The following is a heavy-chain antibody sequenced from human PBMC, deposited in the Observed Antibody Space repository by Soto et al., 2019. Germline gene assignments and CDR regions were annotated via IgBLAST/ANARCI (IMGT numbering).Heavy chain of an antibody. CDR2: ISAYNGNT. V-gene: IGHV1-18*01. J-gene: IGHJ4*02. CDR1: GYTFTSYG. Sequence: GASVKVSCKASGYTFTSYGISWVRQAPGQGLEWMGWISAYNGNTNYAQKLQGRVTVTTDTSTSTAYMELRSLRSDDTAVYYCATHSQYDSSVKLFDYWGQGTLVTVSS. CDR3: ATHSQYDSSVKLFDY. D-gene: IGHD3-22*01.